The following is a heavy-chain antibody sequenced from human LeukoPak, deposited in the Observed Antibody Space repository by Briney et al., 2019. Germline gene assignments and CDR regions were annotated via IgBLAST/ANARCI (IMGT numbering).Heavy chain of an antibody. V-gene: IGHV3-33*01. Sequence: GRSLRLSCAASGFTFSSYGMHWVRQAPGKGLEWVAVIWYDGSNKYYADSVKGRFTISRDNSKNTLYLQMNSLRAEDTAVYYCARDSGYSGSYFGAFDIWGQGTMVTVSS. CDR1: GFTFSSYG. J-gene: IGHJ3*02. CDR2: IWYDGSNK. CDR3: ARDSGYSGSYFGAFDI. D-gene: IGHD1-26*01.